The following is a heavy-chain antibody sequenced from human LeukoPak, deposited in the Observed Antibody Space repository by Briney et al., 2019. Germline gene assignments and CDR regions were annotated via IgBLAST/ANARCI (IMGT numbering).Heavy chain of an antibody. CDR2: ISSSGNYI. Sequence: GGPLRLSCAASGLTFSNYRMNWVRQAPGKGLEWVSSISSSGNYIYYADSMRGRFTISRDNAKNSVYLQMSSLSAEDTAVYYCAGHPAEMNTLWGQGTLVTVSS. CDR1: GLTFSNYR. J-gene: IGHJ4*02. V-gene: IGHV3-21*01. D-gene: IGHD5-24*01. CDR3: AGHPAEMNTL.